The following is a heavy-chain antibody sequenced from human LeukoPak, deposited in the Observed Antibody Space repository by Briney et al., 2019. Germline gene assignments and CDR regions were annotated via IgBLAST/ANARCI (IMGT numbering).Heavy chain of an antibody. CDR1: GFTFGSYG. D-gene: IGHD2-2*01. J-gene: IGHJ5*02. V-gene: IGHV3-23*01. CDR3: ARGKKVPAAISATHGWFDP. Sequence: GGTLRLSCAASGFTFGSYGMSWVRQAPGKGLEWVSAISGSGGSTYYADSVKGRFTISRDNSKNTLYLQMNSLRAEDTAVYYCARGKKVPAAISATHGWFDPWGQGTLVTVSS. CDR2: ISGSGGST.